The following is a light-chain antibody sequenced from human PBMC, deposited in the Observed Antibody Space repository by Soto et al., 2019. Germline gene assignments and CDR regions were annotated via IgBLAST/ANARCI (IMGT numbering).Light chain of an antibody. Sequence: DIQMTQSPSSLSASVGDRVTITCRASQSISSYLNWYQQKPGKAPKLLIYAASSLQSGVPSRFIVSGSWTDFTLTLSSLQPEDFATYYCQQTYSTLTFGPGTKVDIK. CDR2: AAS. CDR1: QSISSY. V-gene: IGKV1-39*01. CDR3: QQTYSTLT. J-gene: IGKJ3*01.